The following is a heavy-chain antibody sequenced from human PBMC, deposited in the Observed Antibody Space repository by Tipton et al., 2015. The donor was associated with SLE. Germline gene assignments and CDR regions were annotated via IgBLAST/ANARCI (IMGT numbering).Heavy chain of an antibody. CDR1: GGSISSGSYY. Sequence: TLSLTCTVSGGSISSGSYYWSWIRQPAGKGLEWIGRIYTSGSTNYNPSLKSRVTITVDTSKNQFSLKLSSVTAAHTAVYYCARDLNYYGSGSYKVWFDPCGQGTLVTVSS. V-gene: IGHV4-61*02. CDR3: ARDLNYYGSGSYKVWFDP. D-gene: IGHD3-10*01. CDR2: IYTSGST. J-gene: IGHJ5*02.